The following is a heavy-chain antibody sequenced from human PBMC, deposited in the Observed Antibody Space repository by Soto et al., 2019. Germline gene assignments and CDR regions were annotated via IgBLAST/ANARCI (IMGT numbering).Heavy chain of an antibody. V-gene: IGHV1-18*01. CDR1: GYTFTSYG. CDR2: ISAYNGNT. J-gene: IGHJ6*02. CDR3: ALVPAAMSPYYYYGMDV. Sequence: QVQLVQSGAEVKKPGASVKVSCKASGYTFTSYGISWVRQAPGQGLEWMGWISAYNGNTNYAQKLQGRVTMTTDTSTSTAYMELRSLRSDDTAVYYCALVPAAMSPYYYYGMDVWGQGTTATVSS. D-gene: IGHD2-2*01.